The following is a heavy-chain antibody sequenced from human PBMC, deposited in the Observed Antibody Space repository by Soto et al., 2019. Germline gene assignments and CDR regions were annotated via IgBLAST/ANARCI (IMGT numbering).Heavy chain of an antibody. D-gene: IGHD3-3*01. J-gene: IGHJ4*02. CDR2: ISYDGSNK. CDR1: GFTFSSYA. V-gene: IGHV3-30-3*01. CDR3: ARVRDFWSGYYDY. Sequence: LRLSCAASGFTFSSYAMHWVRQAPGKGLEWVAVISYDGSNKYYADSVKGRFTISRDNSKNTLYLRMNSLRSEDTAVYYCARVRDFWSGYYDYWGQGTLVTVSS.